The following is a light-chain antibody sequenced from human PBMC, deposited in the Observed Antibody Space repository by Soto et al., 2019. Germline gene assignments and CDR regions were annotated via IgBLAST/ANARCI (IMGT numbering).Light chain of an antibody. V-gene: IGKV4-1*01. Sequence: DIVMTQSPDSLAVSLGERATINCKSSQSVLYSSNNKNYLAWYQQKPGQPPKLVIYWASTRESGVPDRFTGRGSGTDVTLTISSLQAEDVAVYYCQQYYSRPITFGQGTRLEMK. J-gene: IGKJ5*01. CDR1: QSVLYSSNNKNY. CDR3: QQYYSRPIT. CDR2: WAS.